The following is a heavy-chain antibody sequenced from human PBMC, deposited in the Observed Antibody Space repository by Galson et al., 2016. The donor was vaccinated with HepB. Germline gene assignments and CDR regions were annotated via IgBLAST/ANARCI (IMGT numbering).Heavy chain of an antibody. J-gene: IGHJ4*02. D-gene: IGHD5-18*01. CDR3: VRDSGGYRDGPQYYLDY. CDR1: GFTFSRYE. CDR2: ISSSGGMI. Sequence: SLRLSCAASGFTFSRYEMHWVRQAPGKGLEWVSYISSSGGMIFYADSVRGRFTISRDHAENSLSLQMDSLRPEDTGVYFCVRDSGGYRDGPQYYLDYWGQGVLVTVSS. V-gene: IGHV3-48*03.